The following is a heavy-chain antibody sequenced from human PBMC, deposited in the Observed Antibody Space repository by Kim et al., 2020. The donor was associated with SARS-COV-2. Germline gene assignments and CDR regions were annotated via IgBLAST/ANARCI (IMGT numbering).Heavy chain of an antibody. CDR3: AREVLGSPDAFDI. J-gene: IGHJ3*02. V-gene: IGHV3-48*03. CDR2: ISSSSNSK. Sequence: GGSLRLSCAASGFTFRSYEMNWVRQAPGKGLEWVSYISSSSNSKYYADSVKGRFTISRDNAKDSLYLQMNGLRAEDTAVYYCAREVLGSPDAFDIWGQGTMVTVSS. CDR1: GFTFRSYE. D-gene: IGHD2-2*01.